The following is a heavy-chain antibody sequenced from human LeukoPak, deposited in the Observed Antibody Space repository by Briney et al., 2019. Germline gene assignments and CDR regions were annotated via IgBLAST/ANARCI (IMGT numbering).Heavy chain of an antibody. J-gene: IGHJ2*01. CDR3: ARGDTSTWYWYFDL. Sequence: PGGSLRLSCAASGFTFSNYWMHWVRQAPGKGLVWVSRINSDGISTTYADSLKGRFTISRDNAKNTLYLQMNSLRAEDTAVYYCARGDTSTWYWYFDLWGRGTLVTVSS. CDR1: GFTFSNYW. D-gene: IGHD6-13*01. CDR2: INSDGIST. V-gene: IGHV3-74*01.